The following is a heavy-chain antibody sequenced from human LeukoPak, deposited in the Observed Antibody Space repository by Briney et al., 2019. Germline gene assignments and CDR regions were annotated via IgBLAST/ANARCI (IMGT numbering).Heavy chain of an antibody. Sequence: TGGSLRLSCAASGFTFSGFEMHWVRQAPGKGLEWVSAISGSGGRTYYADSVKGRFTISRDNSMDTLYLQMNSLRADDTAVYYCAKGARWELPLDYWGQGTLVTVSS. CDR2: ISGSGGRT. D-gene: IGHD1-26*01. J-gene: IGHJ4*02. CDR1: GFTFSGFE. V-gene: IGHV3-23*01. CDR3: AKGARWELPLDY.